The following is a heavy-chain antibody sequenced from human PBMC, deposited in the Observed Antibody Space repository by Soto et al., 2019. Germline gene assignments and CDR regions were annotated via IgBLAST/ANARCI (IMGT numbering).Heavy chain of an antibody. CDR1: GYTFTGYY. CDR3: ARDRQGDYGDYNYYYCGMDV. Sequence: ASVKVSCKASGYTFTGYYMHWVRQAPGQGLEWMGWINPNSGGTNYAQKFQGWVTMTRDTSISTAYMELSRLRSDDTAVYYCARDRQGDYGDYNYYYCGMDVWGQGTTVTLAS. CDR2: INPNSGGT. D-gene: IGHD4-17*01. J-gene: IGHJ6*02. V-gene: IGHV1-2*04.